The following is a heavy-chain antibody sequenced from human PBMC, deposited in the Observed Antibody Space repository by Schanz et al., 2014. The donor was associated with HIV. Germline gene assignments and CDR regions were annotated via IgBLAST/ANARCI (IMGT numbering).Heavy chain of an antibody. D-gene: IGHD5-18*01. J-gene: IGHJ4*02. Sequence: QVQLQESGPGLVKPSETLSLTCNVSGDSINNRSYYWGWIRQPPGKGLEWIGSIYYSANTYYNPSPKRRSTISVDPPGNQSSLKLTSVTAADTAVYYCARLDTSMTAADSWGQGTPVTVSS. CDR1: GDSINNRSYY. CDR2: IYYSANT. V-gene: IGHV4-39*01. CDR3: ARLDTSMTAADS.